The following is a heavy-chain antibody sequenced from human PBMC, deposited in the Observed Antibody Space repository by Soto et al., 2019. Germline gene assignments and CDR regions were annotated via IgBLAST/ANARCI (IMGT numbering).Heavy chain of an antibody. V-gene: IGHV3-48*01. CDR2: ISSSSSTI. CDR1: GFTFSSYS. CDR3: ARNLFCGGDCYLYYFDY. Sequence: GGSLRLSCAASGFTFSSYSMNWVRQAPGKGLEWISYISSSSSTIYYADSVKGRFSISRDNAKKSLYLQMNSLRADDTAVYYCARNLFCGGDCYLYYFDYWGQGTLVTVSS. J-gene: IGHJ4*02. D-gene: IGHD2-21*01.